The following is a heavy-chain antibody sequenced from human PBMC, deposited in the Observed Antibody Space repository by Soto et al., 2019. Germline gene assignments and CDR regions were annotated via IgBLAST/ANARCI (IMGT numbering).Heavy chain of an antibody. CDR3: AHRNVHVVNIGFDH. V-gene: IGHV2-5*02. Sequence: SGPTLVKPTQTLTLTCTFSGFSLSTSGVGVGWIRQPPGKALEWLALIYWDDDKRYSPSLKRRLTITKDTATNQVVLRVTDMDPVDTATYYCAHRNVHVVNIGFDHWGQGTLVTVSS. D-gene: IGHD2-21*01. J-gene: IGHJ4*02. CDR2: IYWDDDK. CDR1: GFSLSTSGVG.